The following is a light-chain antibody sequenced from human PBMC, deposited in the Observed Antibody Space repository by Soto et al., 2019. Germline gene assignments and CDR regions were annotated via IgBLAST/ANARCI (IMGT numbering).Light chain of an antibody. V-gene: IGLV2-14*01. CDR2: EVS. CDR3: SSCTTRDTLV. Sequence: QSALTQPASVSGSPGQSITISCTGSSSDIGGYKYVSWYQHFPGKAPKLIIYEVSSRPSGVSYRFSGSKSGNTAFLTISGLQAEGESHYYCSSCTTRDTLVFGGGTKLTVL. CDR1: SSDIGGYKY. J-gene: IGLJ2*01.